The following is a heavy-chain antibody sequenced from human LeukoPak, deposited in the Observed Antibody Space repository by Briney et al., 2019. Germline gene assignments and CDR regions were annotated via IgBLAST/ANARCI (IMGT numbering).Heavy chain of an antibody. Sequence: ASVKVSCKASGYTFTGYYMHRVRQAPGQGLEWMGRINPNSGGTNYAQKFQGRVTMTRDTSISTAYMELSRLRSDDTAVYYCARVTSRWAGFDYWGQGTLVTVSS. J-gene: IGHJ4*02. CDR1: GYTFTGYY. CDR2: INPNSGGT. CDR3: ARVTSRWAGFDY. D-gene: IGHD6-13*01. V-gene: IGHV1-2*06.